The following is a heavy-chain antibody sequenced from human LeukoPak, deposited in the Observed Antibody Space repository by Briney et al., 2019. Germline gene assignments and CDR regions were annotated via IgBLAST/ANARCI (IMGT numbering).Heavy chain of an antibody. D-gene: IGHD1-26*01. CDR1: GYTLTELS. V-gene: IGHV1-24*01. Sequence: GASVKVSCKVSGYTLTELSMHWVRQAPGKGLEWMGGFDPEDGETIYAQMFQGRVTMTEDTSTDTAYMELSSLRSEDTAVYYCATALSVEATYSDYWGQGTLVTVSS. CDR3: ATALSVEATYSDY. CDR2: FDPEDGET. J-gene: IGHJ4*02.